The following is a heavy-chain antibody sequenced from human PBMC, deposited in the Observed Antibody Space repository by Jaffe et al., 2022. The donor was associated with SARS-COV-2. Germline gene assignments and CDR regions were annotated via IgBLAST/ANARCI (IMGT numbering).Heavy chain of an antibody. D-gene: IGHD3-22*01. Sequence: QITLKESGPTLVKPTQTLTLTCTFSGFSLSTSGVGVGWIRQPPGKALEWLALIYWDDDKRYSPSLKSRLTITKDTSKNQVVLTMTNMDPVDTATYYCAHATYYYDSSGYYRGWWFDPWGQGTLVTVSS. J-gene: IGHJ5*02. CDR1: GFSLSTSGVG. CDR2: IYWDDDK. V-gene: IGHV2-5*02. CDR3: AHATYYYDSSGYYRGWWFDP.